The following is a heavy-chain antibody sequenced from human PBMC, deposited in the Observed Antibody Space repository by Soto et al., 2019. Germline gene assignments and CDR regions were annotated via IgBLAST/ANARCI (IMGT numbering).Heavy chain of an antibody. CDR3: ADSTGWYRHDV. Sequence: QVQLQESGPGLVKPSGTLSLTCAVSGDSITNSRWWTWVRQPPGKGLEWIGDILHSGETNYNPSLKRRVFISVDKSQNQFSLRVSSVTAADTAVYYCADSTGWYRHDVWGQGTLVTVSS. CDR2: ILHSGET. V-gene: IGHV4-4*02. J-gene: IGHJ3*01. D-gene: IGHD6-19*01. CDR1: GDSITNSRW.